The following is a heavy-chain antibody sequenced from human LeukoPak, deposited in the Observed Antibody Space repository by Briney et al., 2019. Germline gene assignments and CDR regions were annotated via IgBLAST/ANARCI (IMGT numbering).Heavy chain of an antibody. J-gene: IGHJ4*02. V-gene: IGHV3-30-3*01. Sequence: GGSLRLSCAASGFTFSSYAMHWVRQAPGKGLEWVAVISYDGSNKYYADSVKSRFTISRDNSKNTLYLQMNSLRAEDTAVYYCAREGGYYGSGSYYNADYWGQGTLVTVSS. CDR2: ISYDGSNK. CDR3: AREGGYYGSGSYYNADY. D-gene: IGHD3-10*01. CDR1: GFTFSSYA.